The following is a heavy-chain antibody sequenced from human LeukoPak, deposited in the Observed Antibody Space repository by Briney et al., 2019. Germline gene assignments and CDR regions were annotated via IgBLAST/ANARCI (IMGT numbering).Heavy chain of an antibody. CDR3: AISRGIYGDYAIYYYGKDV. J-gene: IGHJ6*02. CDR2: FDPEDGET. D-gene: IGHD4-17*01. V-gene: IGHV1-24*01. Sequence: ASVKVSCKVSGYTLTELSMHWVRQAPGKGLEWMGGFDPEDGETIYAQKFQGRVTMTEDTSTDTAYMELSSLRSEDTAVYYCAISRGIYGDYAIYYYGKDVWGQGTTVTVSS. CDR1: GYTLTELS.